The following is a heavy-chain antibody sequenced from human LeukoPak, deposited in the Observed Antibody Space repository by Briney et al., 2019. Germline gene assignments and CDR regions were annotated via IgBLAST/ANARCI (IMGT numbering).Heavy chain of an antibody. J-gene: IGHJ4*02. CDR1: GGSISYYY. D-gene: IGHD4-23*01. Sequence: PSETLSLTCTVSGGSISYYYWTWIRQPPGKGLEWTGYIYYDGRTNYNPSLKSRVTISVDTSKNQVSLNLNSVTAADTAVYYCARASKDLYGGIVSNYWGQGTLVTVSS. V-gene: IGHV4-59*01. CDR2: IYYDGRT. CDR3: ARASKDLYGGIVSNY.